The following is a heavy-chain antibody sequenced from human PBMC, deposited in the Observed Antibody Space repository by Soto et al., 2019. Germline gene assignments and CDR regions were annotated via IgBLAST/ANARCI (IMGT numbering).Heavy chain of an antibody. CDR2: MSPNNGHT. V-gene: IGHV1-8*01. CDR1: GYTFTSHD. J-gene: IGHJ2*01. Sequence: QVQLVQSGAEVKKPGASVTVSCKASGYTFTSHDINWVRQTTGQGLEWMGWMSPNNGHTGYAQNFQGRVSMTITTSISTAYMEVTCLRSDDTAVYYCARRQNHDHAWYFDLWGRGTPLTVSS. CDR3: ARRQNHDHAWYFDL.